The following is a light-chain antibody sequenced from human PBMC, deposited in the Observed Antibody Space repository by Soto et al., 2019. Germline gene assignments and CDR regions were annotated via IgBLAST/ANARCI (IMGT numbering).Light chain of an antibody. CDR3: QLPRCYPSS. J-gene: IGKJ4*01. CDR1: QDIAIY. Sequence: DLQMTNSPAAVSASVRDRVTITCRASQDIAIYLAWYQQKPGEAPKLLIYAASTLHGGVPSRFSGSGSGTDFALTISSLQAEDFATYYCQLPRCYPSSFAGGTKVDIK. CDR2: AAS. V-gene: IGKV1-9*01.